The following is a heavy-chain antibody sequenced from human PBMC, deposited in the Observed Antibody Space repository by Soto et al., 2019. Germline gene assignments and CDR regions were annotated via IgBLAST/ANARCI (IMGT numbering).Heavy chain of an antibody. V-gene: IGHV4-61*05. CDR1: GGSISSSRCH. J-gene: IGHJ4*02. Sequence: SETLSLTCTVSGGSISSSRCHWGWIRQPPGKGLEWIGYIYSIGSTNYNPSLRSRVTMSIDTSQEQFSLKLSSVTATDTAVYYCARRRVQRGSSSWYFDYWGQGTLVT. D-gene: IGHD6-13*01. CDR2: IYSIGST. CDR3: ARRRVQRGSSSWYFDY.